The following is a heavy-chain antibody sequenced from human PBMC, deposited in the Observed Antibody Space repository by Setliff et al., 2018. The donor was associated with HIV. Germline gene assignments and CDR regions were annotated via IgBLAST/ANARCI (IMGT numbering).Heavy chain of an antibody. CDR3: ARWGAGYNSYDS. CDR2: ISYTGGT. D-gene: IGHD5-12*01. V-gene: IGHV4-38-2*01. Sequence: KPSETLSLTCAVSGYSTGSGSFWGWIRQPPGKGLEWIGSISYTGGTNHNPSLQSRVTMSIDTSKDQFSLKLSSLTSADTAVYYCARWGAGYNSYDSWGQGSLVTVSS. CDR1: GYSTGSGSF. J-gene: IGHJ4*02.